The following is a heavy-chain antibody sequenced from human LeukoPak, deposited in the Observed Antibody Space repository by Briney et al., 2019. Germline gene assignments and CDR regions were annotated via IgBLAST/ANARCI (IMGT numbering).Heavy chain of an antibody. V-gene: IGHV3-20*04. CDR1: GFTFDDYG. Sequence: PGGSLRLSCAASGFTFDDYGMSWVRQAPGKGLEWVSGINWNGGSTGYADSVKGRFTISRDNAKNSPYLQMNSLRAEDTALYYCARDVLGGSGSDVFDYWGQGTLVTVSS. CDR2: INWNGGST. CDR3: ARDVLGGSGSDVFDY. D-gene: IGHD3-10*01. J-gene: IGHJ4*02.